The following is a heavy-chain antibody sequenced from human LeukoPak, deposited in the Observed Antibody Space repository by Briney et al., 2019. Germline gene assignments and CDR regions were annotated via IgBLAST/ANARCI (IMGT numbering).Heavy chain of an antibody. D-gene: IGHD6-13*01. CDR1: GGSFSGYY. CDR3: ARRGISQGYYMDV. Sequence: SETLSLTCAVYGGSFSGYYWSWIRQPPGKGLEWIGEINHSGSTNYNPSLKSRVTISVDTSKNQFSLKLSSVTAADTAVYYCARRGISQGYYMDVWGKGTTVTISS. CDR2: INHSGST. J-gene: IGHJ6*03. V-gene: IGHV4-34*01.